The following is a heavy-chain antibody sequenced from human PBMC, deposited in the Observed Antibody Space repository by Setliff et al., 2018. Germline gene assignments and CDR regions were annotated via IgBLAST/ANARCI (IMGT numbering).Heavy chain of an antibody. J-gene: IGHJ6*03. CDR2: IYIGGXA. V-gene: IGHV4-4*07. CDR3: AREQWLDPPGYYYMDV. D-gene: IGHD6-19*01. Sequence: PSETLSLTCTVSGGSISSYYWSWIRQPAGKGLEWIGHIYIGGXANYNPSLKSRVTMSIDTSKNQFSLKLNSVTAADMAVYYCAREQWLDPPGYYYMDVWAKGTTVTVSS. CDR1: GGSISSYY.